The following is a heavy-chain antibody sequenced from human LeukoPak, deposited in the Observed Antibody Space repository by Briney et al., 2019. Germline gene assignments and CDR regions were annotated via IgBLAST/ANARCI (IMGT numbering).Heavy chain of an antibody. Sequence: SVKVSCKAFTGYYMHWMRQAPGQGLEWMGGIIPIFGTANYAQKFQGRVTITADESTSTAYMELSSLRSEDTAVYYCARDLNLWFGFAWGQGTLVTVSS. CDR2: IIPIFGTA. J-gene: IGHJ5*02. D-gene: IGHD3-10*01. CDR1: FTGYY. CDR3: ARDLNLWFGFA. V-gene: IGHV1-69*13.